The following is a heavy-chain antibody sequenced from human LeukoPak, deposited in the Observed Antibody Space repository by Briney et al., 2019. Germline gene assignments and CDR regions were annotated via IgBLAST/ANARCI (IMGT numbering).Heavy chain of an antibody. Sequence: GGSLRLSCSASGFTFSNYAMHWVRQAPGKGLEYVSVISSDGGSTYYADSVKGRFTISRDNSKNTLYLQMSSLRAEDTAVYYCVKGTLGVSHYYNYWGQGTLVTVSS. V-gene: IGHV3-64D*06. D-gene: IGHD3-22*01. CDR2: ISSDGGST. CDR3: VKGTLGVSHYYNY. J-gene: IGHJ4*02. CDR1: GFTFSNYA.